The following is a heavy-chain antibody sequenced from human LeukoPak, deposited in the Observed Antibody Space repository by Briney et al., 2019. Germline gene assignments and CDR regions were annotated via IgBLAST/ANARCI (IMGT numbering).Heavy chain of an antibody. CDR1: GDSITRRDLY. CDR2: IHYGGTT. V-gene: IGHV4-30-4*01. CDR3: ARGNDY. J-gene: IGHJ4*02. Sequence: PSETLSLTCTVSGDSITRRDLYWSWIRQPPGKGLEWIGYIHYGGTTYYSPSLKSRVTISPDTSKNQFSLKLTSVTAADTAVYYCARGNDYWGQGTLVTVSS.